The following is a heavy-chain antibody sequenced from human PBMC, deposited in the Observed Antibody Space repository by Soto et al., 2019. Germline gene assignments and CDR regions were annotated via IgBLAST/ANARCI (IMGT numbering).Heavy chain of an antibody. CDR2: FSSTPNYI. J-gene: IGHJ4*02. CDR1: GFPFTRYG. V-gene: IGHV3-21*06. CDR3: ARESEDLTSNFDY. Sequence: EVQLVESGGGLVKPGGSLRLSCGASGFPFTRYGMNWVPQAPGKGLEWVPPFSSTPNYIYYGDSMKGRFTISKDNAKNSLYLEMNSLRAEDTAVYYCARESEDLTSNFDYWGQGTLVTVSS.